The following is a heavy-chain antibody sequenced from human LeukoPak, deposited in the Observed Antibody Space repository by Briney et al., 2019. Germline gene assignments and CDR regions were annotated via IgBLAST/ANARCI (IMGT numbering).Heavy chain of an antibody. V-gene: IGHV3-30*04. Sequence: PGRSLRLSCAASGFTFSSYAMHWVRQAPGKGLEWVAIISYDGSNKYYAESVKGRFTISRDNSKNTLYLQMNSLRAEDMALYYCAKEQRLYDSSGYYAWYFDLWGRGTLVTVSS. CDR1: GFTFSSYA. CDR3: AKEQRLYDSSGYYAWYFDL. CDR2: ISYDGSNK. J-gene: IGHJ2*01. D-gene: IGHD3-22*01.